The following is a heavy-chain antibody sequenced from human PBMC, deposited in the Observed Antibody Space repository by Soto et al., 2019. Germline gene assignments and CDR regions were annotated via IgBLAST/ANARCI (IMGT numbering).Heavy chain of an antibody. CDR2: ITPMFGTP. V-gene: IGHV1-69*13. Sequence: SVKVSCKASGRTFSSYTITWVRQAPGQGLEWMGGITPMFGTPNYAQRFRGRVTITADESSSTAYMELSSLRSEDTAMYFCARDGTLYDSRAYYYLYWGQGTLVTVSS. CDR3: ARDGTLYDSRAYYYLY. CDR1: GRTFSSYT. J-gene: IGHJ4*02. D-gene: IGHD3-22*01.